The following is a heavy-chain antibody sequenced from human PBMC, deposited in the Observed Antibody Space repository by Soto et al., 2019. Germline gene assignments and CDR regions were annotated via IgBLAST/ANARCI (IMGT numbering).Heavy chain of an antibody. V-gene: IGHV1-18*04. CDR2: ISAFNGDT. J-gene: IGHJ4*02. CDR1: GYTFTSYG. D-gene: IGHD6-25*01. CDR3: AREEGWQRMVPYD. Sequence: QVQLVQSGTEVKKPGASVNVSCKAFGYTFTSYGFSWVRQVPGQGLEWLGWISAFNGDTQYAQTMKGRLTVNTDTSTTTVHMELRSMTPADTAVYYCAREEGWQRMVPYDWGQGTLVTVS.